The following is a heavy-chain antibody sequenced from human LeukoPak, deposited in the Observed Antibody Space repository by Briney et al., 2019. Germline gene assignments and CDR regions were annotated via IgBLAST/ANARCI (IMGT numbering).Heavy chain of an antibody. CDR1: GFTFSDYS. D-gene: IGHD3-9*01. V-gene: IGHV3-48*01. CDR2: ISGGSSTM. CDR3: ARDRGQTGYYWSYYYYMDV. J-gene: IGHJ6*03. Sequence: GGSLRLSCAASGFTFSDYSMNWVRQAPWKGLEWVSYISGGSSTMYYADSVKGRFTISRDNAKNSLYLQMNSLRAEDTAVYYCARDRGQTGYYWSYYYYMDVWGIGTTVTVSS.